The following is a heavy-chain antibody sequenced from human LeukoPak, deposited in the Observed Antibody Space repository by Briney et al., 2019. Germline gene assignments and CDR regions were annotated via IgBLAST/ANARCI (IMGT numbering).Heavy chain of an antibody. CDR2: INPNSGGA. Sequence: ASVKVSCKASGYIFSGYYMHWLRQAPGQGLEWMGWINPNSGGADYAQKFQGRVTMTRDTSISTAYMALSRLRSDDTAVYYCAKGPPEYCSGGSCHSGRSWIDPWGQGTLVTVSS. CDR1: GYIFSGYY. D-gene: IGHD2-15*01. CDR3: AKGPPEYCSGGSCHSGRSWIDP. J-gene: IGHJ5*02. V-gene: IGHV1-2*02.